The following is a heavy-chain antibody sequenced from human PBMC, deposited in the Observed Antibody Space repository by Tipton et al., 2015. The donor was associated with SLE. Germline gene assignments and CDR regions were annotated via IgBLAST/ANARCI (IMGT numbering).Heavy chain of an antibody. CDR1: GETFSGYY. V-gene: IGHV4-34*01. CDR2: INHSGST. D-gene: IGHD6-6*01. J-gene: IGHJ4*02. CDR3: ARSPSSSPPYFDY. Sequence: TLSLTCAVYGETFSGYYWSWIRQPPGKGLEWIGKINHSGSTNYNPSLKSRVIISVDTSKNQFSLKLNSVTAADTAVYYCARSPSSSPPYFDYWGQGTLVTVSS.